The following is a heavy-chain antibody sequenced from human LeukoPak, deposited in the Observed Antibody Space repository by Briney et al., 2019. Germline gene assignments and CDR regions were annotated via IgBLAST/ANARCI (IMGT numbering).Heavy chain of an antibody. V-gene: IGHV4-39*07. CDR1: GGSISSSNYY. CDR2: IYYSGST. D-gene: IGHD3-22*01. Sequence: SETLSLTCTVSGGSISSSNYYWGWIRQPPGKGLEWIGSIYYSGSTYYNPSLKSRVTISVDTSKNQFSLKLSSVTAADTVVYYCASAVTYYYDSSGSDAFDIWGQGTMVTVSS. J-gene: IGHJ3*02. CDR3: ASAVTYYYDSSGSDAFDI.